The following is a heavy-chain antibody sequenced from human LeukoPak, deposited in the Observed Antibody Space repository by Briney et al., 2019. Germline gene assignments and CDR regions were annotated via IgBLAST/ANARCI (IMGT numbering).Heavy chain of an antibody. J-gene: IGHJ3*02. CDR2: ISAYNGNT. D-gene: IGHD3-10*01. V-gene: IGHV1-18*04. Sequence: ASVKVSCRASGYTFTSYGISWVRQAPGQGLEWMGWISAYNGNTNYAQKLQGRVTMTTDTSTSTAYMELRSLRSDDTAVYYCARDCPYYGSGSYYDAFDIWGQGTMVTVSS. CDR1: GYTFTSYG. CDR3: ARDCPYYGSGSYYDAFDI.